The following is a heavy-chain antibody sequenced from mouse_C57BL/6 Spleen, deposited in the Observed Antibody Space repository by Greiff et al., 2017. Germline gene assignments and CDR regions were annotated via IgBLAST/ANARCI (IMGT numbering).Heavy chain of an antibody. CDR1: GFSLTSYG. CDR2: IWSDGST. J-gene: IGHJ4*01. Sequence: QVQLKESGPGLVAPSQSLSITCTVSGFSLTSYGVHWVRQPPGKGLEWLVVIWSDGSTTYNSALKSRLGISKDKSKSQVFLKMNSLQTDDTAMYYCARHGLRFYYAMDYWGQGTSVTVSS. D-gene: IGHD1-1*01. V-gene: IGHV2-6-1*01. CDR3: ARHGLRFYYAMDY.